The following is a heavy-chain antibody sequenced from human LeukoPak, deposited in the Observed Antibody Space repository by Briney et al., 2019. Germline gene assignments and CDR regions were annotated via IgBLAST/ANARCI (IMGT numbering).Heavy chain of an antibody. J-gene: IGHJ4*02. V-gene: IGHV3-66*01. Sequence: HSGGSLRLSCAASGFTFSGYSMNWIRQAPGKGLEWVSVIYSGGSTYYADSVKGRFTISRDNSKNTLYLQMNSLRAADTAVYYCARVRHGYWGQGTLVTVSS. CDR1: GFTFSGYS. CDR3: ARVRHGY. CDR2: IYSGGST.